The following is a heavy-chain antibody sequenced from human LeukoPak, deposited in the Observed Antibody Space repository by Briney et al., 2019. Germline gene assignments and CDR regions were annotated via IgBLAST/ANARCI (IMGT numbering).Heavy chain of an antibody. CDR2: INQDGSKI. Sequence: PGGSLRLSCAASGFTVSSNYMTWVRQAPGKGLEWVANINQDGSKINYVDSVRGRFTISRDNAKNSLYLQMNSLRAEDTAVYYCARDFTYSSGGIYYDRFDYWGQGTLVTVSS. D-gene: IGHD2-15*01. V-gene: IGHV3-7*01. CDR1: GFTVSSNY. J-gene: IGHJ4*02. CDR3: ARDFTYSSGGIYYDRFDY.